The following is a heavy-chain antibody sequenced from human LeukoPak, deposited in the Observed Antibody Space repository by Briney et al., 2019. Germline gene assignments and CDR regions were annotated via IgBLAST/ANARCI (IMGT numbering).Heavy chain of an antibody. CDR1: GYTFTSYY. Sequence: ASVKVSCKASGYTFTSYYIHWVRQAPGQGLEWMGIINPSGGSTGYAQKFQGRVTMTRDTSTSTVYMELSSLRSEDTAVYYCAREGAAVRPFPDAFDIWGQGTMVTVSS. CDR3: AREGAAVRPFPDAFDI. J-gene: IGHJ3*02. D-gene: IGHD6-6*01. CDR2: INPSGGST. V-gene: IGHV1-46*01.